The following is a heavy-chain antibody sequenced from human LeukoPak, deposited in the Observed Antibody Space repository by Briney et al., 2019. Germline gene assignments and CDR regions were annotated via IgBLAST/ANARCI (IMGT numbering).Heavy chain of an antibody. V-gene: IGHV4-59*08. CDR1: GGSISSYY. D-gene: IGHD1-26*01. J-gene: IGHJ4*02. CDR2: IYYSGST. Sequence: PSETLSLTCTVSGGSISSYYWSWLRQPPGKGLEWIGYIYYSGSTNYNPSLKSRVTISVDTSKNQFSLKLSSVTAADTAVYYCARHPIVGAGGVDCWGQGTLVTVSS. CDR3: ARHPIVGAGGVDC.